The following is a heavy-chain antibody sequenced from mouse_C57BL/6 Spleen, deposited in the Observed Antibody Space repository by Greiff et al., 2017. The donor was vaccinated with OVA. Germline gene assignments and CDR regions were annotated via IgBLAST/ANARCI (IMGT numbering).Heavy chain of an antibody. D-gene: IGHD1-1*01. CDR2: IDPSDSYT. J-gene: IGHJ3*01. V-gene: IGHV1-50*01. CDR1: GYTFTSYW. CDR3: VLLLAY. Sequence: QVQLQQPGAELVKPGASVKLSCKASGYTFTSYWMQWVKQRPGQGLEWIGEIDPSDSYTNYNQKFKGKATLTVDTSSSTAYMQLSSLTSEDSAVYYCVLLLAYWGQGTLVTVSA.